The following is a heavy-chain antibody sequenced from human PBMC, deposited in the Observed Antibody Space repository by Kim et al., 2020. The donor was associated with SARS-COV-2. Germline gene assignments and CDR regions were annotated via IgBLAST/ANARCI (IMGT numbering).Heavy chain of an antibody. D-gene: IGHD6-6*01. J-gene: IGHJ4*02. Sequence: YAQGFTGRFVFSLDTSVSTAYLQISSLKAEDTAVYYCARGPKQYSSSCHYWGQGTLVTVSS. V-gene: IGHV7-4-1*02. CDR3: ARGPKQYSSSCHY.